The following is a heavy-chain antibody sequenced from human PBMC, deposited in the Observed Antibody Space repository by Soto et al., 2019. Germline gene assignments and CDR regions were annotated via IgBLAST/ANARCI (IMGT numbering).Heavy chain of an antibody. V-gene: IGHV4-59*01. CDR3: ARSYYDSSGYYYFFY. Sequence: PSETLSLTCTVSGGSISSYYWSRIRQPPGKGLEWIGYIYYSGSTNYNPSLKSRVTISVDTSKNQFSLKLSSATAADTAVYYCARSYYDSSGYYYFFYWGQGTLVTVSS. J-gene: IGHJ4*02. CDR2: IYYSGST. CDR1: GGSISSYY. D-gene: IGHD3-22*01.